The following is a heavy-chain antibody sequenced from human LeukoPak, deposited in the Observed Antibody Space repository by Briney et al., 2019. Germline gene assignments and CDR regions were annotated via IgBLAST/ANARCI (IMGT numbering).Heavy chain of an antibody. CDR2: IYHSGST. D-gene: IGHD3-22*01. CDR3: ARGGVNDSSGYYSLDY. Sequence: SETLSLTCAVSGGSISSGGYSWSWIRQPPGKGLEWIGFIYHSGSTYYNPSLKSRVTISVDGPKNQFSLKLSSVTAADTAVYYCARGGVNDSSGYYSLDYWGQGTLVTVSS. CDR1: GGSISSGGYS. V-gene: IGHV4-30-2*01. J-gene: IGHJ4*02.